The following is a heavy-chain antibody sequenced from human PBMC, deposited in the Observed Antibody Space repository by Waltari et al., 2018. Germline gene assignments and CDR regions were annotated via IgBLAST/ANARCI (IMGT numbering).Heavy chain of an antibody. CDR2: IKQDGSEK. CDR3: ARDHDYSSSWYFYYYYYGMDV. V-gene: IGHV3-7*01. Sequence: EVQLVESGGGLVQPGGSLRLSCAASGFTFSRYGMSCVRPAPGKGREWVANIKQDGSEKYYVDSVKGRFTISRDNAKNSLYLQMNSLRAEDTAVYYCARDHDYSSSWYFYYYYYGMDVWGQGTTVTVSS. CDR1: GFTFSRYG. J-gene: IGHJ6*02. D-gene: IGHD6-13*01.